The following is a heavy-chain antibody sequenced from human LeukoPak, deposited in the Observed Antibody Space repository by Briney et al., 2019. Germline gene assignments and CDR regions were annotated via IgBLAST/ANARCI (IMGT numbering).Heavy chain of an antibody. J-gene: IGHJ4*02. D-gene: IGHD3-22*01. CDR2: INHSGST. V-gene: IGHV4-34*01. CDR1: GGSFSGYY. Sequence: PSETLSLTCAVYGGSFSGYYWSWIRQPPGKGLEWIGEINHSGSTNYNPSLKSRVTMSVDTSKNQFSLKVYSVTAADTAVYYCARLGSGYSYFDYWGQGTLVTVSS. CDR3: ARLGSGYSYFDY.